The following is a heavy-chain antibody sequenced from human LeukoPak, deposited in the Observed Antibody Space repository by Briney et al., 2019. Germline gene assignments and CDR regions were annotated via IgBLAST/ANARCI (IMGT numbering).Heavy chain of an antibody. D-gene: IGHD3-16*01. J-gene: IGHJ4*02. CDR2: IYYSGST. CDR1: GGAISSSTYY. CDR3: VRGSTLRHYQY. Sequence: SATLSLTCNVSGGAISSSTYYWGWLPRPPGQELEWIVSIYYSGSTYYNPSLKSRVTVSVDTSKNQFSLNLSSVTAADTAVYYCVRGSTLRHYQYWGQGTLVTVSS. V-gene: IGHV4-39*01.